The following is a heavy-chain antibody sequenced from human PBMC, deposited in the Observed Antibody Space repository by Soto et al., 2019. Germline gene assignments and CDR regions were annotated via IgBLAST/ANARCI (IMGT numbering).Heavy chain of an antibody. CDR3: AREIVTAGGNNYFDP. CDR1: GGTVASSHW. J-gene: IGHJ5*02. Sequence: QVQLQESGPRLVKPSVSLSLTCGVSGGTVASSHWWSWVRQSPGGGLEWIGNVYHAGDTNFNPSLQSRVTISVDKSNNQFSLRLNSLTAADTAVYFCAREIVTAGGNNYFDPWGPGTLVTVSS. V-gene: IGHV4-4*02. CDR2: VYHAGDT. D-gene: IGHD2-21*02.